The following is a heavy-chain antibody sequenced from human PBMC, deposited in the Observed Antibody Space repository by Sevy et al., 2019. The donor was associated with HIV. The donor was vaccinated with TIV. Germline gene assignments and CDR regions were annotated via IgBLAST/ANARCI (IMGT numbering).Heavy chain of an antibody. CDR1: GFTFGDYA. V-gene: IGHV3-49*04. CDR3: TRDRYSGSYRDWFDS. J-gene: IGHJ5*01. CDR2: IRSNAYGGTT. D-gene: IGHD1-26*01. Sequence: SLRLSCTASGFTFGDYAMSWVRQAPGKALEWVGFIRSNAYGGTTEYAASVKGRFTISRDDSKSIAYLQMNSLKTADTAVYYCTRDRYSGSYRDWFDSWGQGTLVTVSS.